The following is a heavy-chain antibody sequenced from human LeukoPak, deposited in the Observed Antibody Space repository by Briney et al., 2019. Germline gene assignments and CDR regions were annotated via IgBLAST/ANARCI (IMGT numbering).Heavy chain of an antibody. CDR2: FDPEDGET. D-gene: IGHD3-10*01. V-gene: IGHV1-24*01. CDR1: GYTLTELS. CDR3: ATEKRMVRGVIPLNDAFDI. Sequence: ASVKVSCKVSGYTLTELSMHWVRQAPGKGLEWMGGFDPEDGETIYAQKFQGRVTMTEDTSTDTAYMELSSLRSEDTAVYYCATEKRMVRGVIPLNDAFDIWGQGTMVTVSS. J-gene: IGHJ3*02.